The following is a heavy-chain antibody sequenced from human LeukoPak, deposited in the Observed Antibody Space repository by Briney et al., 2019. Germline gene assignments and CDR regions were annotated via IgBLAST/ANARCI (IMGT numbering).Heavy chain of an antibody. Sequence: ASVKVSCKVSGYTLTELSMHWVRQAPGKGLEWMGGFDPEDGETIYAQKFQGRVTMTEDTSTDTAYMVLSSLRSEDTAVYYCATLPGGWLVQDYWGQGTLVTVSS. CDR2: FDPEDGET. J-gene: IGHJ4*02. V-gene: IGHV1-24*01. D-gene: IGHD6-19*01. CDR3: ATLPGGWLVQDY. CDR1: GYTLTELS.